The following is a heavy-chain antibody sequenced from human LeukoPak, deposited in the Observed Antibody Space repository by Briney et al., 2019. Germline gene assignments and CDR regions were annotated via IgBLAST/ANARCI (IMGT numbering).Heavy chain of an antibody. D-gene: IGHD2-8*01. CDR3: ARDLSAITQYYFDY. J-gene: IGHJ4*02. V-gene: IGHV4-38-2*02. Sequence: SETLSLTCSVSGYSISSGFYWGWIRQPPGKALEWIGSIYHSGRTYYNPSLRSRVTMSVDTSKNQFSLTMNSVTAADTAVYYCARDLSAITQYYFDYWGQGILVIVSS. CDR1: GYSISSGFY. CDR2: IYHSGRT.